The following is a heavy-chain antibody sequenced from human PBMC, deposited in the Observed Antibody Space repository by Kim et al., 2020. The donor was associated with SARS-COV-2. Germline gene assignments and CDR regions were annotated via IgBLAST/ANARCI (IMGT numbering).Heavy chain of an antibody. CDR3: ASLHSAHVSGVI. Sequence: GGSLRLSCVASGFTFSNYGMSWVRQAPGKGLEWVAMIKGDGSNKYYADSVKGRFTMSRDNAKNSLSLQMNSLRAEDTAVYYCASLHSAHVSGVICGLGTL. CDR2: IKGDGSNK. J-gene: IGHJ1*01. V-gene: IGHV3-7*01. D-gene: IGHD2-15*01. CDR1: GFTFSNYG.